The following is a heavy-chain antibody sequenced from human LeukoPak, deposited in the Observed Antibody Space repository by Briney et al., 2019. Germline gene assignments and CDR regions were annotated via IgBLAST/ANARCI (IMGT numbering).Heavy chain of an antibody. CDR1: GGSFSGYY. D-gene: IGHD5-18*01. CDR3: ARSPSGYSYGNFDY. Sequence: SETLSLTCAVYGGSFSGYYWSWIRQPPGKGLEWIGEINHSGSTNYNPSLKSRVTISVDTSKNQFSLKLSSVTAADTAVYYCARSPSGYSYGNFDYWGQGTLVTVSS. J-gene: IGHJ4*02. CDR2: INHSGST. V-gene: IGHV4-34*01.